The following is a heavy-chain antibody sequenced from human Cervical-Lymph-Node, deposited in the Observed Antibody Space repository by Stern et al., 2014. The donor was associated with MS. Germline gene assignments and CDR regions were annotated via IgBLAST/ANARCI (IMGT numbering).Heavy chain of an antibody. V-gene: IGHV4-59*08. CDR3: ASFQDDSSYYYYGMDV. CDR1: GGSISSYY. D-gene: IGHD3-22*01. Sequence: MQLVESGPGLVKPSETLSLTCTVSGGSISSYYWSWIRQPPGKGLEWIGYIYYSGSTNYNPSLKSRVTKSVDTSKNQFSLKLSSVTAADTAVYYCASFQDDSSYYYYGMDVWGQGTTVTVSS. J-gene: IGHJ6*02. CDR2: IYYSGST.